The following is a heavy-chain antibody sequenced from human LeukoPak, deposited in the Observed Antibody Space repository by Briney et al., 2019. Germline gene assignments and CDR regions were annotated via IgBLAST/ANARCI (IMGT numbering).Heavy chain of an antibody. CDR3: ARMAPFKVADYYYYYMDV. V-gene: IGHV3-23*01. CDR1: GFTFSSYA. CDR2: VTGSRDNT. Sequence: GGSLRLSCAASGFTFSSYAMSWVRQAPGKGLEWVSSVTGSRDNTYYADSVKGRFTISRDNSKNTLSVQVNSLRAEDTAVYYCARMAPFKVADYYYYYMDVWGKGTTVTVSS. D-gene: IGHD5-24*01. J-gene: IGHJ6*03.